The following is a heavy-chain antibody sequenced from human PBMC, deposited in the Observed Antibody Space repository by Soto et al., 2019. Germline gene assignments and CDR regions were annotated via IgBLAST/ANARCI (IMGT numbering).Heavy chain of an antibody. D-gene: IGHD6-6*01. CDR2: ISGSGGNT. V-gene: IGHV3-23*01. Sequence: EVQLLESGGGLVQPGGSLRLSCTASGFTFSSYAMSWVRQAPGKRLEWVSAISGSGGNTYYADSVKGRFTISRDNSKNTLYLQMNSLRAEDTAVYYCAKSITARTFDYWGQGALVTVSS. J-gene: IGHJ4*02. CDR3: AKSITARTFDY. CDR1: GFTFSSYA.